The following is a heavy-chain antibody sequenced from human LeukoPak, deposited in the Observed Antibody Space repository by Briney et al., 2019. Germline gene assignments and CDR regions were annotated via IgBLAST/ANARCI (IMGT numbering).Heavy chain of an antibody. V-gene: IGHV3-7*01. CDR1: GFTFSNYW. CDR3: ARDRWELLSDSYHYCGLDV. J-gene: IGHJ6*02. D-gene: IGHD2-15*01. CDR2: IKQDGSEK. Sequence: GGSLRLSCAASGFTFSNYWMSWVRQAPGKGLEWVANIKQDGSEKCYVDSVKGRFTISRDNAKNSLYLQMNSLRAEDTAVYYCARDRWELLSDSYHYCGLDVWGQGTTVTVSS.